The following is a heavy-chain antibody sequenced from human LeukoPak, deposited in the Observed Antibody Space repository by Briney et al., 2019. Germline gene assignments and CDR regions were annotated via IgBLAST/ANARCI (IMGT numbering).Heavy chain of an antibody. CDR3: ARDSGPVDQMLTFDV. CDR1: GFTDNTYY. V-gene: IGHV3-53*01. Sequence: SGGSLRLSCAASGFTDNTYYMSWVRQAPGKGLEWVSVIYGGGTTYYADSVKGRFTISRDDSKNTLYLQMNSLRAEDTAVYYCARDSGPVDQMLTFDVWGQATLVTVSS. CDR2: IYGGGTT. J-gene: IGHJ4*02. D-gene: IGHD2-2*01.